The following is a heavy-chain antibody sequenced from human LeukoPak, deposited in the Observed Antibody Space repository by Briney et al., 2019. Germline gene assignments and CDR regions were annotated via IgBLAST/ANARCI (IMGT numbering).Heavy chain of an antibody. D-gene: IGHD2-21*02. CDR1: GGSFSGYY. J-gene: IGHJ3*02. V-gene: IGHV4-34*01. CDR2: INHSGST. CDR3: ARGPLRYCGGDCYPPLGDAFDI. Sequence: SETLSLTCAVYGGSFSGYYWSWIRKPPGKGLEWIGEINHSGSTNYNPSLKSRVTISVDTSKNQFSLKLSSVTAADTAVYYCARGPLRYCGGDCYPPLGDAFDIWGQGTMVTVSS.